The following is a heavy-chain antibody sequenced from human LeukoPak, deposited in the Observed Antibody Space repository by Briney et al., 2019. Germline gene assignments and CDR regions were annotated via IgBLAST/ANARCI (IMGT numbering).Heavy chain of an antibody. Sequence: PSETLSLTCTVSGCSISSYYWSWIRQPPGKGLEWIGYIYYSGSTNYNPSLKSRVTISVDTSKNQFSLKLSSVTAADPAVYYCARKRRDGYNRAVDYWGQGTLVTVSS. D-gene: IGHD5-24*01. J-gene: IGHJ4*02. CDR2: IYYSGST. V-gene: IGHV4-59*01. CDR1: GCSISSYY. CDR3: ARKRRDGYNRAVDY.